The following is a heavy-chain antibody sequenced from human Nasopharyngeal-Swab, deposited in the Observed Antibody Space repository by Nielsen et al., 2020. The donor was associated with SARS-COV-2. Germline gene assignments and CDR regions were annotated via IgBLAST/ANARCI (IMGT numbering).Heavy chain of an antibody. J-gene: IGHJ4*02. V-gene: IGHV3-7*03. CDR3: AGNHDNTF. CDR1: GFTFIDHW. CDR2: IKPDGSEK. D-gene: IGHD3-22*01. Sequence: GESLKISCVVSGFTFIDHWMNWVRQAPGKGLEWVANIKPDGSEKYYVDSVKGRFTISRDNARNSLFLQMDSLRVEDTAIYYCAGNHDNTFWGQGNLVAVS.